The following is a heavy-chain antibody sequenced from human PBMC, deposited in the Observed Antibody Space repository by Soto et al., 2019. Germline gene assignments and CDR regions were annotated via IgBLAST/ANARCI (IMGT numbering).Heavy chain of an antibody. CDR3: AADSTNSWYSPMDP. V-gene: IGHV4-59*02. J-gene: IGHJ5*02. CDR1: GGSVNNYY. CDR2: IYYTGRT. Sequence: SETLSLTCTVSGGSVNNYYWSWVRLSPGKGLEWSGYIYYTGRTNYNPSLESRVTISVDTSKNQSSLKLRSVTAADTAVSYWAADSTNSWYSPMDPWGQGILVTV. D-gene: IGHD2-8*01.